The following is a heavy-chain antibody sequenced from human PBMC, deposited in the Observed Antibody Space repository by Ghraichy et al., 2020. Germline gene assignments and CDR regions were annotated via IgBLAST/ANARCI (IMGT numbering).Heavy chain of an antibody. CDR3: AREPSGDNYFDY. D-gene: IGHD2-21*02. V-gene: IGHV4-39*07. J-gene: IGHJ4*02. CDR1: GGSISSSSYY. CDR2: IYYGGST. Sequence: SETLSLTCTVSGGSISSSSYYWGWIRQPPGKGLEWIGSIYYGGSTYYNPSLKSRVTISVDTSKNQFSLKLSSVTAADTAVYYCAREPSGDNYFDYWGQGTLVTVSS.